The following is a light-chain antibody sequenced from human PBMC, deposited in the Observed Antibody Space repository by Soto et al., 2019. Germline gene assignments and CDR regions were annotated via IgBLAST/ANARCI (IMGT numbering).Light chain of an antibody. J-gene: IGKJ4*01. Sequence: VLTQSPVTLSLSPGERATLSCRASQSFRGLLAWYQQKPGQAPRLLIYDAYNRATGIPPRFSGSGSGTDFTLTISSLEPEDSAVYYCQQYGDSSLTFGGGTKVEI. CDR1: QSFRGL. V-gene: IGKV3-11*01. CDR3: QQYGDSSLT. CDR2: DAY.